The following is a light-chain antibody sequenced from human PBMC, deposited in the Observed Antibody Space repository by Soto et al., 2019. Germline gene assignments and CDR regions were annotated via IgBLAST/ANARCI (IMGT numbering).Light chain of an antibody. J-gene: IGLJ1*01. CDR2: EVS. CDR3: SSYAGNSNYV. V-gene: IGLV2-8*01. Sequence: QSVLTQPASVSGSPGQSITISCTGTSSDVGGYNYVSWYQQHPGKAPKLLIYEVSKRPSGVPDRFSGSKSGSTASLTVSGLQAEDEADYYCSSYAGNSNYVFGTGTKVTVL. CDR1: SSDVGGYNY.